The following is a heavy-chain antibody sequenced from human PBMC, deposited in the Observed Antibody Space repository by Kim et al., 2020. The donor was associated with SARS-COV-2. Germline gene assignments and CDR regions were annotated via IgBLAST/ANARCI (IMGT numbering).Heavy chain of an antibody. CDR1: GGTFSSYA. CDR2: IIPIFGTA. CDR3: ARAQQQLVGIYYYYGMDV. Sequence: SVKVSCKASGGTFSSYAISWVRQAPGQGLEWMGGIIPIFGTANYAQKFQGRVTITADESTSTAYMELSSLRSEDTAVYYCARAQQQLVGIYYYYGMDVWGQGTTVTVSS. D-gene: IGHD6-13*01. J-gene: IGHJ6*02. V-gene: IGHV1-69*13.